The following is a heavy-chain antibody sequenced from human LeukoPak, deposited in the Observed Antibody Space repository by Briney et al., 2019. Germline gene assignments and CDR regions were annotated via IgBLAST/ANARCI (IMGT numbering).Heavy chain of an antibody. CDR3: ARADSVPAGDYHYWYMDV. Sequence: ASVKVSCKASGFTLTGHYMHWVRQDPGQGLQWMGWIKPNSGDTDYAQKFQGRVTMTRDTSISTVYMELSSLRSDDTAVYYCARADSVPAGDYHYWYMDVWGKGTTVTVSS. CDR1: GFTLTGHY. J-gene: IGHJ6*03. D-gene: IGHD2-2*01. CDR2: IKPNSGDT. V-gene: IGHV1-2*02.